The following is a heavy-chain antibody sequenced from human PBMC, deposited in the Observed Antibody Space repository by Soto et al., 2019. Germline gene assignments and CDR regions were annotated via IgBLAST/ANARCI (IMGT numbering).Heavy chain of an antibody. V-gene: IGHV1-18*04. CDR1: GYSFSNNG. CDR2: INGDNGNT. J-gene: IGHJ4*02. D-gene: IGHD4-17*01. Sequence: QVQLVQSGAEVKKPGASVKVSCQASGYSFSNNGISGGRQAPGQGFEWMGWINGDNGNTNYAQKFQGRVTMTTDTSTSTAYMELRSLRSDDTAVYYCARDLGYGDYGTDFWGQGTLVTVSS. CDR3: ARDLGYGDYGTDF.